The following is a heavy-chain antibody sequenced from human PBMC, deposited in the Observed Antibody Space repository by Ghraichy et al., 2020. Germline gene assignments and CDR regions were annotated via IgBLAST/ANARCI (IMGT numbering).Heavy chain of an antibody. CDR2: IYYNGNT. V-gene: IGHV4-59*01. CDR3: ARGLNSGHYYYYYYMDL. Sequence: SQTLSLTCTVSGGSISSYYWNWIRQPPGRGLEWIGYIYYNGNTNYNPSLKSRVTISKDTSNNQFSLRLRSVTAADTAIYYCARGLNSGHYYYYYYMDLWGNGTTVTVSS. D-gene: IGHD1-26*01. CDR1: GGSISSYY. J-gene: IGHJ6*03.